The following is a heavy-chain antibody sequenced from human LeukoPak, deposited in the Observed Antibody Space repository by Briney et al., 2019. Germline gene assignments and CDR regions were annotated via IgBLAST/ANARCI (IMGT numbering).Heavy chain of an antibody. V-gene: IGHV3-23*01. D-gene: IGHD6-19*01. CDR3: AKDRGIYSSGWYSSDYFDY. Sequence: GGSLRLSCAASGFTLTNYAMSWVRQAPGKGLEWVSAISGSGGSTYYADSVKGRFTISRDNSKNTLYLQMNSLRAEDTAVYYCAKDRGIYSSGWYSSDYFDYWGQGTLVTVSS. CDR2: ISGSGGST. CDR1: GFTLTNYA. J-gene: IGHJ4*02.